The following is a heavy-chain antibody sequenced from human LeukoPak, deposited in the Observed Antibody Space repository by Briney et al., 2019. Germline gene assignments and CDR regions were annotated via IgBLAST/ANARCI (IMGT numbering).Heavy chain of an antibody. J-gene: IGHJ4*02. CDR2: IYFSGGT. V-gene: IGHV4-39*01. CDR1: GASVSSSDYY. CDR3: ARLFIRDIVVVPAASIDS. D-gene: IGHD2-2*01. Sequence: PSETLSLTCTVSGASVSSSDYYWGWIRQPPGKRLERIGNIYFSGGTYYNPSLKSRVTMSVDTSNNQFSLKLSSVTATDTAVYYCARLFIRDIVVVPAASIDSWGQGTLVTVSS.